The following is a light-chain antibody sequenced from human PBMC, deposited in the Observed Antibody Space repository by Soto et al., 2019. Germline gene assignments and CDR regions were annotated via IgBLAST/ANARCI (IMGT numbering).Light chain of an antibody. J-gene: IGKJ2*01. CDR2: LGF. Sequence: DIVVTQSPLSLPVTPGEPASISCRSTQSLLHSDGYNYLDWYLQKPGQSPQVLIYLGFNRASGVPDRFSGTAAGTDFTLKISRVEAEDVGVYYCMQALQTPYTFGQGTKLEIK. CDR1: QSLLHSDGYNY. V-gene: IGKV2-28*01. CDR3: MQALQTPYT.